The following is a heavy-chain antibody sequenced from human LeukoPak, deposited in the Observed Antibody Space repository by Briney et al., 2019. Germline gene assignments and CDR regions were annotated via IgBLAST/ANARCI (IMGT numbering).Heavy chain of an antibody. CDR1: GFTFSSYD. V-gene: IGHV3-23*01. D-gene: IGHD3-22*01. J-gene: IGHJ4*02. Sequence: PGGSLRLSCAASGFTFSSYDMSRVRQAAGKGLEWVSAISLSGGSTYHADSVKGRFTISRDNSKNTLYLQMNSLRAEDTAVYYCAKFFSTGYFSGSYVWGQGTLVTVSS. CDR3: AKFFSTGYFSGSYV. CDR2: ISLSGGST.